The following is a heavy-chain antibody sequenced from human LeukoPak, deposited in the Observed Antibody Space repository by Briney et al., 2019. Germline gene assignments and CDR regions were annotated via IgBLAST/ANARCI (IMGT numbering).Heavy chain of an antibody. J-gene: IGHJ5*02. CDR2: IHFSGNT. D-gene: IGHD3-10*01. Sequence: SETLSLTCTVSGDSISSYYWNWIRQPPGKGLEWIGHIHFSGNTNYNPSLKSRVTISLDSANNQFSLRLISVTAADTAVYHCARRVQMSSASATSDTWLDPWGQGTLVSVSP. V-gene: IGHV4-59*01. CDR3: ARRVQMSSASATSDTWLDP. CDR1: GDSISSYY.